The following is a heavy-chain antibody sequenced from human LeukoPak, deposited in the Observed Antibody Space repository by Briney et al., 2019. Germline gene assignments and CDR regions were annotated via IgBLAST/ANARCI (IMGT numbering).Heavy chain of an antibody. V-gene: IGHV3-23*01. Sequence: PGGSLRLSCAASGFIFINFAMSWVRQAPGKGLEWVSAIGDNGGDTKYAASVKGRFTIYRDNSRNTLYLQMNSLGVEDTAIYYCGRDWKLDYWGQGTLVTVSS. J-gene: IGHJ4*02. CDR3: GRDWKLDY. CDR2: IGDNGGDT. CDR1: GFIFINFA. D-gene: IGHD1-1*01.